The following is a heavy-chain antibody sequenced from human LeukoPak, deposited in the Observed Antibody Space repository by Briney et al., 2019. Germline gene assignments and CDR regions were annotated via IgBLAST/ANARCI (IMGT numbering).Heavy chain of an antibody. D-gene: IGHD4/OR15-4a*01. Sequence: PGGSLRLSCAAYGFTFSSYWMHWVRQGPGKGLVWGSRIKTDETTTNYADSVKVQLTISRDNAKKTLYLQMNGLTVEDTAVYYCARASPERYGDFDIWGQGTMVSVSS. V-gene: IGHV3-74*01. CDR1: GFTFSSYW. CDR3: ARASPERYGDFDI. J-gene: IGHJ3*02. CDR2: IKTDETTT.